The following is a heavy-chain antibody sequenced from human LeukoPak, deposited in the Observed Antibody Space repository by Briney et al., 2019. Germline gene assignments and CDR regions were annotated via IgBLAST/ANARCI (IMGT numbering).Heavy chain of an antibody. CDR1: GFIFSNNI. CDR2: ISADGGDI. CDR3: AKAPPHSDRSIYSDNS. Sequence: AGGSLRLSCAASGFIFSNNIMNWVRQAPGKGLEWVSVISADGGDIYYADSVNGRFTISRDNSKNTLHLQMDSLRAEDTAVYSCAKAPPHSDRSIYSDNSWGQGTLVTVSS. J-gene: IGHJ4*02. V-gene: IGHV3-23*01. D-gene: IGHD3-22*01.